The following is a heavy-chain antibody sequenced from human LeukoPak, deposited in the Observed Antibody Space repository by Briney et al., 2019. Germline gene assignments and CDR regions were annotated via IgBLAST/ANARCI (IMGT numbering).Heavy chain of an antibody. CDR2: INPNSGGT. CDR1: GYTFTGYY. V-gene: IGHV1-2*06. J-gene: IGHJ6*02. D-gene: IGHD2/OR15-2a*01. Sequence: ASVKVSCKASGYTFTGYYMHWVRQAPGQGLEWMGRINPNSGGTNYAQKFQGRVTMTRDTSISTAYMELSRLRSDDTAVYYCPRDLNIVHILRYDYYYGMDVWGQGTTVTVSS. CDR3: PRDLNIVHILRYDYYYGMDV.